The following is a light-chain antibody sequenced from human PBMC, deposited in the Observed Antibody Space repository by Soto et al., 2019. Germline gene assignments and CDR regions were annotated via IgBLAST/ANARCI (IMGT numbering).Light chain of an antibody. V-gene: IGKV3-11*01. CDR2: EAS. J-gene: IGKJ4*01. CDR3: QQRSTWPRT. Sequence: EIVLTQSPVTLSLSPGERATLSCRASQSVASSLICYQQKPAQAPRLLINEASNSATGIPARFSGGGSGTDFSRTISSLEPEDVAVYYCQQRSTWPRTFGGGTKVEIK. CDR1: QSVASS.